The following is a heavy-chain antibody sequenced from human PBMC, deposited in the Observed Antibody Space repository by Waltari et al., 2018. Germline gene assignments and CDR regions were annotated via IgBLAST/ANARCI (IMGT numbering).Heavy chain of an antibody. V-gene: IGHV1-2*02. D-gene: IGHD1-26*01. CDR1: GYTFTGYY. CDR2: INPNSGGT. CDR3: ARDGPLLGGYDY. J-gene: IGHJ4*02. Sequence: QVQLVQSGAEVKKPGASVKVSCKASGYTFTGYYMHWVRQAPGQGLEWMGWINPNSGGTNYAKKFQVRVTMTRDTSISTAYMELSRLRSDDTAVYYCARDGPLLGGYDYWGQGTLVTVSS.